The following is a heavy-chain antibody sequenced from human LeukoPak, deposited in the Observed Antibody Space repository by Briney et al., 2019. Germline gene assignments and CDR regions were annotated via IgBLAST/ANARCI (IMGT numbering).Heavy chain of an antibody. CDR1: GGTFSSYA. D-gene: IGHD1-1*01. CDR2: IIPIFGTA. V-gene: IGHV1-69*06. CDR3: ARGVWNDGGTFDY. J-gene: IGHJ4*02. Sequence: SVTVSCKASGGTFSSYAISWVRQAPGQGLEWMGGIIPIFGTANYAQKFQGRVTITADKSTSTAYMELSSLRSEDTAVYYCARGVWNDGGTFDYWGQGTLVTVSS.